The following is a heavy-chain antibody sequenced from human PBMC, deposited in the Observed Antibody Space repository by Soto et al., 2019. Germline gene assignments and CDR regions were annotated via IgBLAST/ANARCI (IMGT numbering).Heavy chain of an antibody. CDR1: GFTFSSYD. D-gene: IGHD3-16*01. V-gene: IGHV3-13*01. CDR3: ARSPLTAALDY. J-gene: IGHJ4*02. Sequence: GGSLGLSCAASGFTFSSYDMHWVRQATGKGLEWVSAIGTAGDTYYPGSVKGRFTISRENAKNSLYLQMNSLRAEDTAVYYCARSPLTAALDYWGQGTLVTVSS. CDR2: IGTAGDT.